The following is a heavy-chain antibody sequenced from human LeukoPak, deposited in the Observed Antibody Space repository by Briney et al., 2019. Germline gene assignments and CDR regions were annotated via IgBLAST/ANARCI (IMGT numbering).Heavy chain of an antibody. D-gene: IGHD3-9*01. Sequence: ASVKVSCKASGYTFTSYAISWVRQAPGQGLEWMGGIIPIFGTANYAQKFQGRVTITADKSTSTAYMELSSLRSEDTAVYYCASGPRDWLAARYYFDYWGQGTLVTVSS. J-gene: IGHJ4*02. CDR2: IIPIFGTA. CDR1: GYTFTSYA. V-gene: IGHV1-69*06. CDR3: ASGPRDWLAARYYFDY.